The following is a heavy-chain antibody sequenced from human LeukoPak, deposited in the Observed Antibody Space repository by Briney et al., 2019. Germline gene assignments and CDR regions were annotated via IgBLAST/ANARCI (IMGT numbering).Heavy chain of an antibody. Sequence: PGRSLRPSCAASGFTFSRYEMNWVRHAPGKGLEWISYISGSGDTIYYADSVKGRFTISRDNAKNSLYLQMNSLRAEDTAGYHCARAPLVLQYRWWFDPWGQGSLVIVSS. CDR2: ISGSGDTI. CDR3: ARAPLVLQYRWWFDP. J-gene: IGHJ5*02. CDR1: GFTFSRYE. D-gene: IGHD5-24*01. V-gene: IGHV3-48*03.